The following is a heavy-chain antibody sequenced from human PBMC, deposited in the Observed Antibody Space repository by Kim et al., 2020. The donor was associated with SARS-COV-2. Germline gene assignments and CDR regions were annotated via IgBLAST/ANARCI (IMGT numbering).Heavy chain of an antibody. D-gene: IGHD6-6*01. Sequence: GGSLRLSCAASGFTFISYWMHWVRQVPGKGLVWVSRINGDGSSTSYADSVKGRFTISRDNAKNTVYLQMNTLRDEDTAVYYCTRGGPYSSSNFDCWGQGTLVTVSS. J-gene: IGHJ4*02. CDR3: TRGGPYSSSNFDC. V-gene: IGHV3-74*01. CDR1: GFTFISYW. CDR2: INGDGSST.